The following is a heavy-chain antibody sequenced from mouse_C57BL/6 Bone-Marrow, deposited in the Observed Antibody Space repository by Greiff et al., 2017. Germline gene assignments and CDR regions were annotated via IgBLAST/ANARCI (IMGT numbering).Heavy chain of an antibody. CDR3: ALYYGNDGFAY. J-gene: IGHJ3*01. CDR2: IYPGSGNT. Sequence: QVQLQQSGAELVRPGASVKLSCKASGYTFTDYYINWVKQRPGQGLEWIARIYPGSGNTYYNEKFKGKATLTAEKSSSTAYMQLSSLTSEDSAVYFCALYYGNDGFAYWGQGTLVTVSA. CDR1: GYTFTDYY. D-gene: IGHD2-2*01. V-gene: IGHV1-76*01.